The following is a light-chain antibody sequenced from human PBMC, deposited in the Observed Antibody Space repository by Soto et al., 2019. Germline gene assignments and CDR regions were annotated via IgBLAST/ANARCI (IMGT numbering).Light chain of an antibody. J-gene: IGLJ1*01. Sequence: QSVLTQPPSVSGAPGQRVIISCTGTSSNIGAGYDVSWYQQLPGTAPKLLIYSFTTRPSGVPARFSGSKSGTSASLAVTGRQADDEADYYCQSYDSSLRGYVFGSGTKLTVL. CDR3: QSYDSSLRGYV. V-gene: IGLV1-40*01. CDR1: SSNIGAGYD. CDR2: SFT.